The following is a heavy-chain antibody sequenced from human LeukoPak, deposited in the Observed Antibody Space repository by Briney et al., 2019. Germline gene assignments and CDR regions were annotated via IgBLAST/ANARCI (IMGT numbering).Heavy chain of an antibody. Sequence: GGSLRLSCAVSGLTFSEYWMHWVRLDAGKGLVWVAGISKDGGSTEYADFVKGRCTISRDNAKNTLYLQMNSLTVDDTAVYYCTSGIGTYDYWGLGAQVTVSS. J-gene: IGHJ4*02. CDR3: TSGIGTYDY. CDR2: ISKDGGST. D-gene: IGHD1-14*01. V-gene: IGHV3-74*03. CDR1: GLTFSEYW.